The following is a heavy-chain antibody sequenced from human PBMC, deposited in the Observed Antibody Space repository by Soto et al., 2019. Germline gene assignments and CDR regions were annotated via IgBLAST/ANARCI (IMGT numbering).Heavy chain of an antibody. V-gene: IGHV4-39*01. D-gene: IGHD4-17*01. Sequence: QLQLQESGPGLVKPSETLSLTCTVSGGSISSNTYYWGWIRQPPGKGLAWIGNIYYSGSTSYNPSLLSRVTISVDTSRNQFSLRLSSVTAADTAVYFCARVPGYGVRWVDYWCQGTLVTVSS. CDR3: ARVPGYGVRWVDY. J-gene: IGHJ4*02. CDR1: GGSISSNTYY. CDR2: IYYSGST.